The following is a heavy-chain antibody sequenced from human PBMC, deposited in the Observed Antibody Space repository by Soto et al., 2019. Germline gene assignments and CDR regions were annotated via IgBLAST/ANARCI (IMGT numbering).Heavy chain of an antibody. D-gene: IGHD3-22*01. J-gene: IGHJ4*02. Sequence: ASVKVSCKASGYTFTSYGISWVRQAPGQGLEWMGWISAYNGNTNYAQKLQGRVTMTTDTSASTAYMELRSLRSDDTAVYYCARVTDYYDSSGPVDYWGQGALVTVSS. V-gene: IGHV1-18*01. CDR1: GYTFTSYG. CDR3: ARVTDYYDSSGPVDY. CDR2: ISAYNGNT.